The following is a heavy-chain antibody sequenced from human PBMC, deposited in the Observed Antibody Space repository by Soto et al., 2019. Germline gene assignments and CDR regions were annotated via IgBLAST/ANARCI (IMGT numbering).Heavy chain of an antibody. Sequence: PGGSLRLSCAASGFTFSDYYMSWIRQAPGKGLEWVSYISSSGSTIYYAASVRGRFTISSDDSKNSLYLQMNSLKTEDTAVYYCAMEGSGPGWTWGQGTLVTVSS. CDR2: ISSSGSTI. CDR1: GFTFSDYY. J-gene: IGHJ5*02. CDR3: AMEGSGPGWT. V-gene: IGHV3-11*01. D-gene: IGHD3-10*01.